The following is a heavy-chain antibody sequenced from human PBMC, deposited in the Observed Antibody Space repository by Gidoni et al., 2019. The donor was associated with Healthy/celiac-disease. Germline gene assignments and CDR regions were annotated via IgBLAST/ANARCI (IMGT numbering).Heavy chain of an antibody. CDR1: GFTYSSYA. D-gene: IGHD3-10*01. J-gene: IGHJ6*02. Sequence: QVQLGESGGGVVQPGRSLRLSCAASGFTYSSYAMHWGRQAPGKGLEWVAVISYDGSNKYYADSVKGRFTISRDNSKNTLYLQMNSLRAEDTAVYYCAREKGILRITMVRGVPRRPYGMDVWGQGTTVTVSS. CDR3: AREKGILRITMVRGVPRRPYGMDV. CDR2: ISYDGSNK. V-gene: IGHV3-30*04.